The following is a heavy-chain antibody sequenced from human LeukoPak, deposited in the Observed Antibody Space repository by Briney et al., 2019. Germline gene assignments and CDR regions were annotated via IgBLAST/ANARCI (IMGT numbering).Heavy chain of an antibody. D-gene: IGHD3-10*01. Sequence: SETLSLTCAVYGGSFSGYYWSWIRQPPGKGLEWIGEINRSGSTNYNPSRKSRVTISVGTSKNQFSLKLSSVAVSDTAVSYCARHGRITMVRGVIRSLFWFDPWGQGILVTVSS. J-gene: IGHJ5*02. CDR3: ARHGRITMVRGVIRSLFWFDP. CDR1: GGSFSGYY. V-gene: IGHV4-34*01. CDR2: INRSGST.